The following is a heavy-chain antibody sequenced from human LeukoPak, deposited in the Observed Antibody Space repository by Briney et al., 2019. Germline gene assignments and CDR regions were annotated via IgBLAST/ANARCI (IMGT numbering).Heavy chain of an antibody. CDR3: AREWGLESSGYYYAY. V-gene: IGHV1-69*13. D-gene: IGHD3-22*01. CDR1: GGTFSRFT. Sequence: GASVKVSCKASGGTFSRFTISWVRQAPRQGFEWMGGITPIFGTANFAQKFQGSVSITADGSTSTAFMELSSLRSEDTAVYYCAREWGLESSGYYYAYWGQGTLVTVSS. CDR2: ITPIFGTA. J-gene: IGHJ4*02.